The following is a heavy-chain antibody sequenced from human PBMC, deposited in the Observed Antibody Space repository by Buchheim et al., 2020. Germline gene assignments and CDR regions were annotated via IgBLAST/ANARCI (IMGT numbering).Heavy chain of an antibody. Sequence: EVQLLESGGTLVQPGGSLRLSCAASGFTFSNYAMSWVRQAPGKELEWVSTISGGGGSAYYADSVKGLFTISRDNSKHTLYLQMNSLRAEDTAVYYCAKGVKGYWGLGYCSSTSCYDFDYWGQGTL. V-gene: IGHV3-23*01. CDR1: GFTFSNYA. D-gene: IGHD2-2*01. CDR2: ISGGGGSA. CDR3: AKGVKGYWGLGYCSSTSCYDFDY. J-gene: IGHJ4*02.